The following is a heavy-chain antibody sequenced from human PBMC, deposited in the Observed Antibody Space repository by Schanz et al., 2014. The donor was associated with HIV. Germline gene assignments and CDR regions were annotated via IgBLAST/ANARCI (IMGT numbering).Heavy chain of an antibody. J-gene: IGHJ4*02. CDR2: ISESGGRT. CDR3: AKPEYDSRGNSQSHFDY. CDR1: GFTFSDFS. D-gene: IGHD3-22*01. V-gene: IGHV3-23*04. Sequence: EGQLVESGGGLVQTGGSLRLSCVASGFTFSDFSMNWVRRAPGKGLEWVSSISESGGRTYYADSVNGRFTISRDNSKNTLYLQMTTLRIDDTAVYYCAKPEYDSRGNSQSHFDYWGQGTLVTVSS.